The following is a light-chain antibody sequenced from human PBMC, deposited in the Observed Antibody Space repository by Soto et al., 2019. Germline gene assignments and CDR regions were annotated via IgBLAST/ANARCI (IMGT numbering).Light chain of an antibody. Sequence: EIVLTQSPGTLSLSPGERATLSCRASQSVSSSYLSWYQQKPGQAPMPLIYGASSSASGIPNRFSGSGSGTFFPPTISRLEPEYFALYYCQHYGSSPRTFGQGTKVEIK. CDR2: GAS. CDR3: QHYGSSPRT. CDR1: QSVSSSY. V-gene: IGKV3-20*01. J-gene: IGKJ1*01.